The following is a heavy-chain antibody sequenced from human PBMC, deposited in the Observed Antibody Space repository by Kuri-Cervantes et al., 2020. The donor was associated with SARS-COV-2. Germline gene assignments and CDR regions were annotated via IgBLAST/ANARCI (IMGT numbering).Heavy chain of an antibody. V-gene: IGHV3-13*01. D-gene: IGHD3-9*01. J-gene: IGHJ6*02. CDR3: ARDPQRYFDWLLSYYYYGMDV. CDR1: GFTFSSYD. Sequence: GESLKISCAASGFTFSSYDMHWVRQATGKGLEWVSAIGTAGDTYYPGSVKGRFTISRDNSKNTLYLQMNSLRAEDTAVYYCARDPQRYFDWLLSYYYYGMDVWGQGTTVTVSS. CDR2: IGTAGDT.